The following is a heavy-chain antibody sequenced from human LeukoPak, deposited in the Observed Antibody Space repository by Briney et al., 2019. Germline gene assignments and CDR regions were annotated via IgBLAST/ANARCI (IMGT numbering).Heavy chain of an antibody. Sequence: GESLKISCQGSGYSFTSYWIGWVRQMPGKGLEWMGIIYPGDSDTRYSPSFQGQVTISVDKSISTAYLQWSSLKASDTAMYYCARREMSTSYYFDYWGQGTLVTVSS. D-gene: IGHD5/OR15-5a*01. J-gene: IGHJ4*02. CDR1: GYSFTSYW. CDR3: ARREMSTSYYFDY. V-gene: IGHV5-51*01. CDR2: IYPGDSDT.